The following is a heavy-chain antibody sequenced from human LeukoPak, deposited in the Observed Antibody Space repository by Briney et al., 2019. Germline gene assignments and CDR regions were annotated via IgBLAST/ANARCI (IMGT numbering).Heavy chain of an antibody. D-gene: IGHD6-13*01. V-gene: IGHV3-30*18. CDR1: GFTFSSSG. Sequence: GGSLRPSCAASGFTFSSSGMHWVSQAPGKALEWVAVITADGSNKYYAASVKGRFTISRDISKNTLYLQMNSLRAEDTAVYYCAKDRDSSSWYLDYWGQGTLVTVSS. CDR3: AKDRDSSSWYLDY. CDR2: ITADGSNK. J-gene: IGHJ4*02.